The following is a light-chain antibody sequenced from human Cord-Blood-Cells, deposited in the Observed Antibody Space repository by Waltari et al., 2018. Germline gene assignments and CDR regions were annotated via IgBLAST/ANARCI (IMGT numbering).Light chain of an antibody. V-gene: IGKV3-15*01. CDR1: QSVSSN. CDR2: GAS. J-gene: IGKJ1*01. Sequence: PATLSVSPGERAILSCRASQSVSSNLAWYQQKPGQAPRLLIYGASTRATGIPARFSGSGSGTEFTLTISSLQSEDFAVYYCQQYNNWPPWTFGQGTKVEIK. CDR3: QQYNNWPPWT.